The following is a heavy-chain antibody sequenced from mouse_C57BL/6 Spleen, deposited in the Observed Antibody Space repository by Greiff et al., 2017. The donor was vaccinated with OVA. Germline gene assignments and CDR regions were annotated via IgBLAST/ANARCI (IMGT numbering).Heavy chain of an antibody. CDR1: GFTFSDYG. D-gene: IGHD2-4*01. CDR2: ISSGSSTI. Sequence: EVKLVESGGGLVKPGGSLKLSCAASGFTFSDYGMHWVRQAPEKGLEWVAYISSGSSTIYYADTVKGRFTISRDNAKNTLFLKMTSLRSEDTAMYYCARGYYDYGFAYWGQGTLVTVSA. J-gene: IGHJ3*01. V-gene: IGHV5-17*01. CDR3: ARGYYDYGFAY.